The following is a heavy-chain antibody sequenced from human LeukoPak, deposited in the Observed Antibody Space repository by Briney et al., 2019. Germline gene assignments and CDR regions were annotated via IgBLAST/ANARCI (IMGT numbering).Heavy chain of an antibody. CDR1: GYTFTSYY. V-gene: IGHV1-46*03. CDR3: ARDTAMVTVFDY. J-gene: IGHJ4*02. CDR2: INPSGGGT. Sequence: ASVKVSCKASGYTFTSYYMHWVRRAPGQGLEWMGIINPSGGGTSYAQKFQGRVTMTRDTSTSTVYMELSSLRSEDTAVYYCARDTAMVTVFDYWGQGTLVTVSS. D-gene: IGHD5-18*01.